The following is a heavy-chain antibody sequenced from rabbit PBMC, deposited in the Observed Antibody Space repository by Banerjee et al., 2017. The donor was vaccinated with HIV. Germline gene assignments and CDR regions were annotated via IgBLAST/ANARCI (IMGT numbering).Heavy chain of an antibody. Sequence: QEQLEESGGGLVKPEGSLTLTCKASGFDLSSYYHISWVRQAPGKGLEWTACINGGSSGATYYASWAKGRFTISKTSSTTVTLQMTSLTAADTATYFCARDLAGVIGWNFNLWGPGTLVTVS. V-gene: IGHV1S45*01. J-gene: IGHJ4*01. CDR1: GFDLSSYYH. CDR2: INGGSSGAT. CDR3: ARDLAGVIGWNFNL. D-gene: IGHD4-1*01.